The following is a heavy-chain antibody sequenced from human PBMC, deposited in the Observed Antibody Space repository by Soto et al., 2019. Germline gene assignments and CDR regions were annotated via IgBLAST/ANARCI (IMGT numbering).Heavy chain of an antibody. D-gene: IGHD3-16*01. CDR3: ARAWGLYFDY. CDR1: GGSISSYY. J-gene: IGHJ4*02. CDR2: IYYSGST. V-gene: IGHV4-59*01. Sequence: QVQLQESGPGLVKPSETLSLTCTVSGGSISSYYRSWIRQPPGKGLEWIGYIYYSGSTNYNPSLKSRVTISVDTSKNQFSLKLSSVTAADTAVYYCARAWGLYFDYWGQGTLVTVSS.